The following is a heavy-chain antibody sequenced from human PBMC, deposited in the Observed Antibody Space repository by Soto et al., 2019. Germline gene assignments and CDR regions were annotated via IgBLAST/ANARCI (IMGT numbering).Heavy chain of an antibody. J-gene: IGHJ6*02. CDR2: IYPGDSDT. Sequence: GESLKISCKGSGYSFTIYWIGWVRQMPGKGLEWMGIIYPGDSDTRYSPSFQGQVTISADKSISTAYLQWSSLKASDTAMYYCARVGPVTTLYYYGMDVWGQGTTVTVSS. CDR3: ARVGPVTTLYYYGMDV. D-gene: IGHD4-4*01. CDR1: GYSFTIYW. V-gene: IGHV5-51*01.